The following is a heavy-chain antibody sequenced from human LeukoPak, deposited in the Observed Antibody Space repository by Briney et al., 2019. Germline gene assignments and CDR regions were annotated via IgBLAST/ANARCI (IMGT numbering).Heavy chain of an antibody. CDR1: GGSISSSSYY. D-gene: IGHD2/OR15-2a*01. CDR3: ASTGLLSGTDRDY. J-gene: IGHJ4*02. CDR2: IYYSGST. Sequence: PSETLSLTCTVSGGSISSSSYYWGWIRQPPGKGLEWIGSIYYSGSTYCNPSLKSRVTISVDTSKNQFSLKLSSVTAADTAVYYCASTGLLSGTDRDYWGQGTLVTVSS. V-gene: IGHV4-39*07.